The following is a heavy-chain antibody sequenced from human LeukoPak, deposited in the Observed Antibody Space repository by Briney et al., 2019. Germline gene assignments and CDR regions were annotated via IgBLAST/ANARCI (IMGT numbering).Heavy chain of an antibody. Sequence: GESLKIPCKGSGYGFTSYWNGWGRRMPGKGVEGMGIIYPGDSDTSYSPSLQGQVTISVDMSVSTAYLQWISLKASDTAMYYCARHSGSDFEGGLDYWGQGTLVTVSS. CDR3: ARHSGSDFEGGLDY. J-gene: IGHJ4*02. CDR2: IYPGDSDT. D-gene: IGHD1-26*01. V-gene: IGHV5-51*01. CDR1: GYGFTSYW.